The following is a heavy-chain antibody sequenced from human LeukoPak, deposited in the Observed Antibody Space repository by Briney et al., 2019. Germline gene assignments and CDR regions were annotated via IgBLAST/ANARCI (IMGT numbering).Heavy chain of an antibody. V-gene: IGHV3-11*04. D-gene: IGHD2-2*01. J-gene: IGHJ4*02. Sequence: GGSLRLSCAASGFTFSDYYMSWIRQAPGKGLEWVSYISSSGSTIYYADSVKGRFTISRDNAKNSLYLQMNSLRAEDTAVYYCARDRGIVVVPAAVFDYWGRGTLVTVSS. CDR1: GFTFSDYY. CDR2: ISSSGSTI. CDR3: ARDRGIVVVPAAVFDY.